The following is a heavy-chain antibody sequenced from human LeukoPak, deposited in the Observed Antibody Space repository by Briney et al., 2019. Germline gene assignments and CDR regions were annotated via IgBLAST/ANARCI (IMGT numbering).Heavy chain of an antibody. D-gene: IGHD2-15*01. Sequence: SETLSLTCTVSGGSISSGSYYWSWIRQPAGKGLEWIGRIYTSGSTNYNPSLKSRVTISVDTSKNQFSLKLSSVTAADTAVYYCARDGGRGGYYYYMDVWGKGTTVTISS. V-gene: IGHV4-61*02. CDR3: ARDGGRGGYYYYMDV. J-gene: IGHJ6*03. CDR1: GGSISSGSYY. CDR2: IYTSGST.